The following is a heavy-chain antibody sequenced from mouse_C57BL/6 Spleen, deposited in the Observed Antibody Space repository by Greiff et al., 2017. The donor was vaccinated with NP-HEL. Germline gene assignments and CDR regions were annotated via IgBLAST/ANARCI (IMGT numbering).Heavy chain of an antibody. CDR3: TSVDYDWFAY. Sequence: DVMLVESGAGLVKPGGSLKLSCAASGFTFSSYAMSWVRQTPEKRLEWVAYISSGGDYIYYEDTVKGRFTISRDKARTTLYLQMSSLKSESTAMYYCTSVDYDWFAYWGQGTLVTVSA. CDR2: ISSGGDYI. D-gene: IGHD2-4*01. CDR1: GFTFSSYA. J-gene: IGHJ3*01. V-gene: IGHV5-9-1*02.